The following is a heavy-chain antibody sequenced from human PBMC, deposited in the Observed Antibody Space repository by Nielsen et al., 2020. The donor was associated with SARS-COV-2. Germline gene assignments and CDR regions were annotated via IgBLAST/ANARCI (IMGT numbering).Heavy chain of an antibody. CDR3: AKGGRSRFWSGYPYFYGMDV. D-gene: IGHD3-3*01. J-gene: IGHJ6*02. V-gene: IGHV3-23*01. CDR2: IRGSGGST. Sequence: GGSLRLSCAASGFTFSSYAMSWVRQAPGKGLEWVSAIRGSGGSTYYADSVKGRFTISRDNSKNTLYLQMNSLRAEDTAVYYCAKGGRSRFWSGYPYFYGMDVWGQGTTVTVSS. CDR1: GFTFSSYA.